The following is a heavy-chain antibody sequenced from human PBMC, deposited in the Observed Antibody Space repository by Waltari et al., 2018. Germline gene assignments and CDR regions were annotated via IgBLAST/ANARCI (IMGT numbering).Heavy chain of an antibody. CDR2: MNPNSGNT. CDR1: GYTFTSYA. J-gene: IGHJ4*02. D-gene: IGHD6-19*01. Sequence: QVQLEQSGAEVTKPGASVKVSCKASGYTFTSYAINWVRQATGQGLEWMGWMNPNSGNTASAQKFQGRVTMTRNTSISTAYMELSSLRSEDTAVYYCARSYDSGCHAGAYWGQGTRVTVSS. V-gene: IGHV1-8*01. CDR3: ARSYDSGCHAGAY.